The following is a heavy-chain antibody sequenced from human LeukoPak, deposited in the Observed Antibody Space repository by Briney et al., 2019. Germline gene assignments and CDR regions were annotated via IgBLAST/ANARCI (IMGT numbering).Heavy chain of an antibody. Sequence: SETLSLTCTVSGYSISSGYYLGWIRQPPGKGLESIGSIYHSGSTYYNPSLKSRVTISVDTSKNQFSLKLSSVTAADTAVYYCARDAAVAGYYYYYMDVWGKGTTVTVSS. D-gene: IGHD6-19*01. J-gene: IGHJ6*03. CDR2: IYHSGST. CDR1: GYSISSGYY. V-gene: IGHV4-38-2*02. CDR3: ARDAAVAGYYYYYMDV.